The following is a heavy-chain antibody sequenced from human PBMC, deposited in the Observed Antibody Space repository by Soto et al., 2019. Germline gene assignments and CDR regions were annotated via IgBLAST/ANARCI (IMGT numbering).Heavy chain of an antibody. J-gene: IGHJ6*02. CDR1: GGSINSGGYY. Sequence: QVQLQESGPGLVKPSQTLSLTCTVSGGSINSGGYYWTWIRQHPGKGLEWIGHIYLSGSAYYNPSLKSRVTMSVDTSKNQFSLKLTSVTAADTAVYYCARTARATVTMGGYYYYDMDVWGQGTTVTVSS. CDR3: ARTARATVTMGGYYYYDMDV. V-gene: IGHV4-31*03. D-gene: IGHD4-17*01. CDR2: IYLSGSA.